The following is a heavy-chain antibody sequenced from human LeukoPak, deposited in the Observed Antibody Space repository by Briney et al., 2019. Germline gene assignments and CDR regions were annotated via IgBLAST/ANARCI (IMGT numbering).Heavy chain of an antibody. Sequence: PSETLSLTCTVSDGSISSSSYYWGWIRQPPGRGLEWIGNIYYTGNTYYNPSLESRVTISVDTSKNQFSLKLSSVTAADTAVYYCAAQLWFGELCWFDPWGQGTPVTVSS. CDR3: AAQLWFGELCWFDP. J-gene: IGHJ5*02. V-gene: IGHV4-39*01. CDR2: IYYTGNT. CDR1: DGSISSSSYY. D-gene: IGHD3-10*01.